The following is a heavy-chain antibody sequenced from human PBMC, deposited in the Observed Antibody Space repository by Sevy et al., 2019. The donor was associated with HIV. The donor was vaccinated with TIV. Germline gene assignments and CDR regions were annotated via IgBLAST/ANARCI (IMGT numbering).Heavy chain of an antibody. V-gene: IGHV3-7*01. Sequence: GGSLRLSCAASGFTFSDYYMGWVRKAPGKGLEWMANINQDGSQKNYVGSVKGRFTISRDNAKDSVSLQMNSLRVDDTAIYYCARELWPGDYWGQGTLVTVSS. J-gene: IGHJ4*02. CDR3: ARELWPGDY. CDR1: GFTFSDYY. CDR2: INQDGSQK. D-gene: IGHD2-21*01.